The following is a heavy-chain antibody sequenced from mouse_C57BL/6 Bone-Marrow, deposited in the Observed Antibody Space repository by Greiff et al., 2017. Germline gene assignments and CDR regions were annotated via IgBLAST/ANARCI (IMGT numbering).Heavy chain of an antibody. D-gene: IGHD2-4*01. CDR3: ARWGITGRLGSYYAMDY. J-gene: IGHJ4*01. CDR2: IHPNSGST. V-gene: IGHV1-64*01. Sequence: VQLQQPGAELVKPGASVKLSCKASGYTFTSYWMHWVKQRPGQGLEWIGMIHPNSGSTNYNEKFKSKAPLTVDKSSSTAYMQLSSLTSEDAAVYYGARWGITGRLGSYYAMDYWGQGTSVTVSS. CDR1: GYTFTSYW.